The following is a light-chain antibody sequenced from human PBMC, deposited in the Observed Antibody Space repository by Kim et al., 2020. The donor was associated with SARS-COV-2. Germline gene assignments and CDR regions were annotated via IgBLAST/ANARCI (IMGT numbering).Light chain of an antibody. CDR3: QAWDSNTVV. J-gene: IGLJ2*01. CDR1: RLGDKF. Sequence: SYELTQPPSVSVSPGQTASISCSGDRLGDKFAYWYQQKPGQSPLLVIYQDTERPSGIPERFSGSNSGHTATLTISGTQAMDEADYYCQAWDSNTVVFGGGTKVTVL. V-gene: IGLV3-1*01. CDR2: QDT.